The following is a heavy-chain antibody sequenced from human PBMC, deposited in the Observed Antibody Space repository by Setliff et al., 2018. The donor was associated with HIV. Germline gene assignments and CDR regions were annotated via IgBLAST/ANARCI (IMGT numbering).Heavy chain of an antibody. CDR1: GYTFTTYG. CDR3: ATVSGWRPIFDY. V-gene: IGHV1-18*01. D-gene: IGHD6-19*01. CDR2: ISAYNGNT. J-gene: IGHJ4*02. Sequence: ASVKVSCKASGYTFTTYGISWVRQAPGQGFEWMGWISAYNGNTNYAQKLQGRATMTIDTSTSTAYMELRSLRSDDTAVYYCATVSGWRPIFDYWGQGTLVTVSS.